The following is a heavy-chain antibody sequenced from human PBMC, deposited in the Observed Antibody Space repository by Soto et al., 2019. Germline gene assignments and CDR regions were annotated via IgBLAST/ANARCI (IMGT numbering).Heavy chain of an antibody. J-gene: IGHJ3*02. V-gene: IGHV1-58*01. CDR1: GFTFTSSA. CDR2: IVVGSGNT. Sequence: GASVKVSCKASGFTFTSSAVQWVRQARGQRLEWIGWIVVGSGNTNYAQKFQERVTITRDMSTSTAYMELSSLRSEDTAVYYCAADSSGRLGDAFDIWGQGTMVTVSS. D-gene: IGHD6-19*01. CDR3: AADSSGRLGDAFDI.